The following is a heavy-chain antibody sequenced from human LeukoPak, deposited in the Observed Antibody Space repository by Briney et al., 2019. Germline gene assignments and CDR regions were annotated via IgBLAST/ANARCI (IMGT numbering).Heavy chain of an antibody. J-gene: IGHJ4*02. V-gene: IGHV3-23*01. CDR3: AKDPLYYYDSNGYFDY. Sequence: GGSLRLSCAAYGFTFSSYAMSWVRQAPGKGLEWISAISGSGGSTYYADSVKGRFTISRDNSKNTLYLQMNSLRAEDTAVYYCAKDPLYYYDSNGYFDYWGQGTLVTVSS. CDR2: ISGSGGST. D-gene: IGHD3-22*01. CDR1: GFTFSSYA.